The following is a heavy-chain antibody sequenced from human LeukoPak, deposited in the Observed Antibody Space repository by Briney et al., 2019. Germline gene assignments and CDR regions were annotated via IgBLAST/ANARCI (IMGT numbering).Heavy chain of an antibody. CDR3: ARISSSGSYHFDY. Sequence: TLSLTCSVSGASITNFEWWSWVRQPPGKALEWLARIDWDDDRYYSTSLKTRLTISKDTSKNQVVLRMTNIDPVDTATYYCARISSSGSYHFDYWGQGTLVTVSS. CDR1: GASITNFEWW. J-gene: IGHJ4*02. D-gene: IGHD1-26*01. CDR2: IDWDDDR. V-gene: IGHV2-70*18.